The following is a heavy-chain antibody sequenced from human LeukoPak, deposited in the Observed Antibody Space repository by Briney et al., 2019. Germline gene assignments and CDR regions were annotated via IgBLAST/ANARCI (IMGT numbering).Heavy chain of an antibody. CDR1: GFTFSNYG. CDR3: AKVSSSDDY. CDR2: ISYDENNK. D-gene: IGHD6-6*01. Sequence: GGSLRLSCTASGFTFSNYGIHWVRQAPGKGLEWVAVISYDENNKYYADSVRGRFTISRDNSKNTVYLQMNNLRVEDTAVYYCAKVSSSDDYWGQGTRVTVSS. J-gene: IGHJ4*02. V-gene: IGHV3-30*18.